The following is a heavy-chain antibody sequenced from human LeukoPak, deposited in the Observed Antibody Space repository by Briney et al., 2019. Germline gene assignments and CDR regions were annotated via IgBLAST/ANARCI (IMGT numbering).Heavy chain of an antibody. V-gene: IGHV4-59*01. D-gene: IGHD1-1*01. Sequence: SETLSLTCTVSGGSISSYYWSWIRQPPGKGLEWKGLEWIGYISNSGSTNYNPSLKSRVTISLDTSKNQFSLKLSSVTAADTAVYYCAREQQLERFYYYGADVWGQGTTVTVSS. CDR2: ISNSGST. CDR1: GGSISSYY. CDR3: AREQQLERFYYYGADV. J-gene: IGHJ6*02.